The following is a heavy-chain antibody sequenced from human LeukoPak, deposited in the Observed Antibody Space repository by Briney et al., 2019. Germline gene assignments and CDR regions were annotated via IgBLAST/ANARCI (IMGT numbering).Heavy chain of an antibody. CDR1: GGSISSYY. Sequence: PSETLSLTCTVSGGSISSYYWSWIRQPPGKGLEWIGYIYYSGSTNYNPSLKSRVTISVDTSENQFSLKLSSVTAADTAVYYCARDIKYCSGGSCYATKNSNYYYYMDVWGKGTTVTVSS. CDR3: ARDIKYCSGGSCYATKNSNYYYYMDV. D-gene: IGHD2-15*01. CDR2: IYYSGST. V-gene: IGHV4-59*01. J-gene: IGHJ6*03.